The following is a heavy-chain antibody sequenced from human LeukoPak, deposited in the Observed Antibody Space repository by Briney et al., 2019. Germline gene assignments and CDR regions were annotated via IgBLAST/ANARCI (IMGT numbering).Heavy chain of an antibody. D-gene: IGHD1-26*01. Sequence: SETLSRTCSVSGGSINSFIYFWGWIRRPPGKGLEWIGSINYSGSSKYNPSLKSRVTMSVDTSKNQFSLKLTSVTAADTAIHYCARHGASGSLRNFDYWGQGGLVTVFS. CDR2: INYSGSS. V-gene: IGHV4-39*01. CDR3: ARHGASGSLRNFDY. CDR1: GGSINSFIYF. J-gene: IGHJ4*02.